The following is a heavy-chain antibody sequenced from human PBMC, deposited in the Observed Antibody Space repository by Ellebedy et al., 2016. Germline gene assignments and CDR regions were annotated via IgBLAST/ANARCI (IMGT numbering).Heavy chain of an antibody. D-gene: IGHD3-9*01. Sequence: SETLSLTCTVSGGSISSGGYYWSWIRQHPGKGLEWIGYIYYSGSTNYYPSLKSRVTISVDTSKNQFSLKLSSVTAADTALYYCARHTKGVLTTHNFDMWGQGALVTVSS. J-gene: IGHJ4*02. CDR1: GGSISSGGYY. V-gene: IGHV4-61*08. CDR2: IYYSGST. CDR3: ARHTKGVLTTHNFDM.